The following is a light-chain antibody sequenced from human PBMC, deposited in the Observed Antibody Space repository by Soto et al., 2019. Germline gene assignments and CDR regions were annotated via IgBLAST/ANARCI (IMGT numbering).Light chain of an antibody. Sequence: EIVVKQSPATLSLSTGERARLSCRASQSVSSYLAWYQQKPGQAPRLLIYDASNRATGIPARFSGSGSGTDFTLTISSLEPEDFAVYYCQERSNWLRTFGQGTKVDIK. J-gene: IGKJ1*01. V-gene: IGKV3-11*01. CDR1: QSVSSY. CDR2: DAS. CDR3: QERSNWLRT.